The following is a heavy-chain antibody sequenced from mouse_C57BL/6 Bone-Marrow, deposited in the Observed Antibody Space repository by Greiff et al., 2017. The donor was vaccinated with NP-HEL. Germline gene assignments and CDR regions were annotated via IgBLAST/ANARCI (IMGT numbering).Heavy chain of an antibody. D-gene: IGHD4-1*01. CDR3: ARDWDWYFDV. J-gene: IGHJ1*03. CDR2: ISSGCSTI. CDR1: GFTFSDYG. Sequence: EVKLVESGGGLVQPGGSLTLSCAASGFTFSDYGLHXVRQAPEKGLEWVAYISSGCSTIYYADTVKGRFTISRDNAKNTLFLQMTSLRSEDTAMYYCARDWDWYFDVLGTGTTVTVSS. V-gene: IGHV5-17*01.